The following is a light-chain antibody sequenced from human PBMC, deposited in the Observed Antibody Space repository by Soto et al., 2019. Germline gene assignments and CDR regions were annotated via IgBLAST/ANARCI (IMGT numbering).Light chain of an antibody. CDR1: NNDVGAYPY. J-gene: IGLJ2*01. Sequence: QSVLTQPASVSGSPGQSITISCTGTNNDVGAYPYVSWYQQHPGTAPKLIIYEVTNRPSAISDRFSGSKSGNTASLTISGLQAEDESDYYCSSFATSGTTVIFGGGTKVTVL. CDR2: EVT. CDR3: SSFATSGTTVI. V-gene: IGLV2-14*01.